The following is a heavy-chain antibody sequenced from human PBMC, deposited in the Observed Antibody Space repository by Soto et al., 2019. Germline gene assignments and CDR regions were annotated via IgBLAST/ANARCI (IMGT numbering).Heavy chain of an antibody. CDR3: ATDYCSGGSCYGTNFDY. D-gene: IGHD2-15*01. V-gene: IGHV1-46*03. Sequence: ASVKVSCKASGYTFTSYYMHWVRQAPGQGLEWMGIINPSGGSTSYAQKFQGRVTMTRDTSTSTVYMELSSLRSEDTAVYYCATDYCSGGSCYGTNFDYWGQGTLVTVSS. CDR1: GYTFTSYY. CDR2: INPSGGST. J-gene: IGHJ4*02.